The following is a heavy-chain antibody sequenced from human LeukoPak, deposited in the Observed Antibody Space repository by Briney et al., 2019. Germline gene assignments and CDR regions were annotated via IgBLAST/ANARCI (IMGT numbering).Heavy chain of an antibody. CDR2: INTSGST. D-gene: IGHD2-8*01. CDR3: ARGGVGDRLAY. V-gene: IGHV4-34*01. J-gene: IGHJ4*02. Sequence: PSETLFLTCAVYGGSYSGDYWTWIRQPPGKGLEWIGEINTSGSTTYNPSLMSRATMSLDTSKNRFSLKLTSVTAADTAVYYCARGGVGDRLAYWGQGTLVTVSS. CDR1: GGSYSGDY.